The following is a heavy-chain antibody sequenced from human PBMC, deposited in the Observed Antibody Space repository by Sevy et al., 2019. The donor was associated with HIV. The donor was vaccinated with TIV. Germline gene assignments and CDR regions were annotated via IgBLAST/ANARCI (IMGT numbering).Heavy chain of an antibody. J-gene: IGHJ4*02. CDR1: GFRFTNAW. V-gene: IGHV3-15*01. CDR3: TGAALLFDY. D-gene: IGHD2-15*01. Sequence: GGSLRLSCAASGFRFTNAWMTWVRQAPGKGLEWVGGIKSKTDGGTTDYAAPVRGRFSISRDDSENTLFLQMNSLKTEDTAVYYCTGAALLFDYWGQGALVTVSS. CDR2: IKSKTDGGTT.